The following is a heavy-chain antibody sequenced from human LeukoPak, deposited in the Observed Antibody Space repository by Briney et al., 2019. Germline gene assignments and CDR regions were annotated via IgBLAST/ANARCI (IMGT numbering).Heavy chain of an antibody. D-gene: IGHD7-27*01. CDR3: AREFLPTGAHTDAFDI. Sequence: GGSLRLSCAASGFTFSSYWMHWVRQATGKGLEWVSAIGIAGDTYYPGSVKGRFTISRDNAKNTVDLQMNSLTAEDTAVYLCAREFLPTGAHTDAFDIWGQGTMVTVSS. J-gene: IGHJ3*02. CDR2: IGIAGDT. V-gene: IGHV3-13*04. CDR1: GFTFSSYW.